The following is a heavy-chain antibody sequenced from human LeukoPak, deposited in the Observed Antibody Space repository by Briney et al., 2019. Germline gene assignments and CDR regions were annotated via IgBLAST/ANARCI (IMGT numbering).Heavy chain of an antibody. CDR1: GYTFTDYY. D-gene: IGHD2-21*02. V-gene: IGHV1-2*02. CDR3: ASTIVVLTAGAFDY. J-gene: IGHJ4*02. Sequence: ASVKVSCKASGYTFTDYYMHWVRQAPGRGLEWMGWINPNSGGTNYAQKFQGRVTMTRDTSISTAYMELSRLGSDDTAVYYCASTIVVLTAGAFDYWGQGTLVTVSS. CDR2: INPNSGGT.